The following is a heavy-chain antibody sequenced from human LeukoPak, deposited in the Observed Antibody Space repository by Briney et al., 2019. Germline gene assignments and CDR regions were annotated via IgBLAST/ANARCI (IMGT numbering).Heavy chain of an antibody. CDR2: VSHDGRNK. Sequence: PGGSLRLSCAGSGFTFRSYAVHWVRQAPGKGLEWVAVVSHDGRNKYFADSVKGRFTISRDNSNNTVYLQMNSLRPEDTAVYYCARTGFGDYEFSSGAFDIWGHGTMVTVSS. CDR3: ARTGFGDYEFSSGAFDI. CDR1: GFTFRSYA. D-gene: IGHD4-17*01. J-gene: IGHJ3*02. V-gene: IGHV3-30*04.